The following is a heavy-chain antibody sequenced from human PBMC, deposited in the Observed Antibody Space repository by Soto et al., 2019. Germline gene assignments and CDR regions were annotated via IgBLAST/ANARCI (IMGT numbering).Heavy chain of an antibody. V-gene: IGHV1-18*01. D-gene: IGHD3-3*01. J-gene: IGHJ6*03. CDR1: GYTFTSYG. Sequence: GASVKVSCKASGYTFTSYGISWVRQAPGQGLEWMGWISAYNGNTNYAQKLQGRVTMTADTSTSTAYMELRSLRSDDTAVYYCARESSVWTYYDFWSGYEGFDYYMDVWAKGTTVTVSS. CDR2: ISAYNGNT. CDR3: ARESSVWTYYDFWSGYEGFDYYMDV.